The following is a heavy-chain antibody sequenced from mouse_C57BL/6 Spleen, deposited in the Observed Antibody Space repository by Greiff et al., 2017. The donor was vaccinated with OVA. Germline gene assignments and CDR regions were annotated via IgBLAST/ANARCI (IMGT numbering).Heavy chain of an antibody. J-gene: IGHJ3*01. D-gene: IGHD2-4*01. CDR3: ARHEEGAYDYDAWFAY. V-gene: IGHV1-62-2*01. CDR1: GYTFTEYT. Sequence: VQVVESGAELVKPGASVKLSCKASGYTFTEYTIHWVKQRSGQGLEWIGWFYPGSGSIKYNEKFKDKATLTADKSSSTVYMELSRLTSEDSAVYFCARHEEGAYDYDAWFAYWGQGTLVTVSA. CDR2: FYPGSGSI.